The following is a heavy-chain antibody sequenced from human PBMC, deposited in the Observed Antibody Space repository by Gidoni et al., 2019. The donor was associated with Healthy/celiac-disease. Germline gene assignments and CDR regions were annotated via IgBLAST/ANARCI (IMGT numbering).Heavy chain of an antibody. CDR1: GFPFSRYS. CDR3: ARGGGYGDYYYYGMDV. D-gene: IGHD4-17*01. CDR2: ISSSSSYI. J-gene: IGHJ6*02. V-gene: IGHV3-21*01. Sequence: EVQLVESGGGLVKPGGSLRLSCAASGFPFSRYSMNWVRQAPGKGLEWVSSISSSSSYIYYADSVKGRFTISRDNAKNSLYLQMNSLRAEDTAVYYCARGGGYGDYYYYGMDVWGQGTTVTVSS.